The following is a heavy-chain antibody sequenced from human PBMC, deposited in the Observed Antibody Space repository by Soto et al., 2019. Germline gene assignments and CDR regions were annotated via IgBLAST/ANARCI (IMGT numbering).Heavy chain of an antibody. CDR3: ARGDYGTGGYPFPYFDY. V-gene: IGHV1-2*02. Sequence: HEHLVQSGAEVKRPGASLKVSCKASGYSFTGYYIHWVRQAPGQGIEWMGWIKPDSGATNYAQNFQARFTLTSDTSISTASMDLTSLTSDDTAVYYCARGDYGTGGYPFPYFDYWGQGTLVIVSS. D-gene: IGHD2-8*02. J-gene: IGHJ4*02. CDR2: IKPDSGAT. CDR1: GYSFTGYY.